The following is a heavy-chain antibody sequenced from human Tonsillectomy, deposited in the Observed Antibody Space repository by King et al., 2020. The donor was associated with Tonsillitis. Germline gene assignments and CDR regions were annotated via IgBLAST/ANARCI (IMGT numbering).Heavy chain of an antibody. J-gene: IGHJ4*02. D-gene: IGHD2-2*01. CDR3: ASDRGGDLVGYLDY. V-gene: IGHV3-23*04. Sequence: VQLVESGGGLVQPGGSLRLSCVVSGYSFSTYAMSWVRQAPGKGLEWVAGISGSGEDSSYADSVQGRITISRDNSKNTLFLQMRSLRAEDTAIYYCASDRGGDLVGYLDYWGQGTQVTVSS. CDR1: GYSFSTYA. CDR2: ISGSGEDS.